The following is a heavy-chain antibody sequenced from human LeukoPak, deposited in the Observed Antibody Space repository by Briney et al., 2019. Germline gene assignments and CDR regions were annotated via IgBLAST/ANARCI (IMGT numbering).Heavy chain of an antibody. CDR3: ARSIVGVTGGAFDI. D-gene: IGHD1-26*01. V-gene: IGHV3-21*01. CDR1: GFTFSSYS. Sequence: PGGSLRLSGAASGFTFSSYSMNWVRQAPGKGLEWVSSISSSSSYIYYADSVKGRFTISRDNAKNSLYLQMNSLRAEDTAVYYCARSIVGVTGGAFDIWGQGTMVTVSS. J-gene: IGHJ3*02. CDR2: ISSSSSYI.